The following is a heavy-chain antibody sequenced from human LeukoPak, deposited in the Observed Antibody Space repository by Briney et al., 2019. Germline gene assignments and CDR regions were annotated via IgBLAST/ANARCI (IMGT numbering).Heavy chain of an antibody. J-gene: IGHJ4*02. CDR2: ITGSGGTT. CDR1: GFTFSTYA. V-gene: IGHV3-23*01. Sequence: PGGSLRLSCAASGFTFSTYAMSWVCQAPGKGLNWVSTITGSGGTTYYADSVKGRFTISRDNSKNTLYLQMNSLRAEDTAVYYCARDEGYSGYDYTDYWGQGTLVTVSS. CDR3: ARDEGYSGYDYTDY. D-gene: IGHD5-12*01.